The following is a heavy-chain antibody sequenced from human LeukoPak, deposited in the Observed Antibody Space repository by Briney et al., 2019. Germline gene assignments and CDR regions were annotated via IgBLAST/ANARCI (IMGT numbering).Heavy chain of an antibody. Sequence: GGSLRLSCAASGFTFSSHSLMWVRQAPGKGLEWVSSISPDSGYIYYADSVKGRFSISRDNAENSLFLQMNSLGAEDTAVYYCAPFSAVTHYYFDYWGQGTLVTVSS. J-gene: IGHJ4*02. V-gene: IGHV3-21*01. CDR3: APFSAVTHYYFDY. CDR2: ISPDSGYI. CDR1: GFTFSSHS. D-gene: IGHD6-13*01.